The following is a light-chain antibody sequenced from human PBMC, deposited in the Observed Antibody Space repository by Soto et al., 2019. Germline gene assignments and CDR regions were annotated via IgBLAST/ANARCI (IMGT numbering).Light chain of an antibody. V-gene: IGKV3-11*01. J-gene: IGKJ5*01. Sequence: EMVMTHSPATLSVSPGERATLSCRASQSVSSYLAWYQQKPGQAPRLLIYDTSIRASGIPARFSGSGSGTDFTLTISSLDPEDFAVYYCQQRSNRPLTFGQGTRLEI. CDR3: QQRSNRPLT. CDR2: DTS. CDR1: QSVSSY.